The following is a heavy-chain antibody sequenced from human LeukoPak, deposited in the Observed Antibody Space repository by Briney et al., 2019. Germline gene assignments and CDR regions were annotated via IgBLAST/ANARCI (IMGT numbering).Heavy chain of an antibody. CDR1: GFTLSNYV. CDR3: AKDRSSSAGLYFDY. D-gene: IGHD6-6*01. V-gene: IGHV3-30*18. CDR2: ISYDGSNK. J-gene: IGHJ4*02. Sequence: GRSLRLSCAASGFTLSNYVMHWVRQAPGKGLEWVAVISYDGSNKYYADSVKGRFTISRDNSKNTLYLQMNSLRGEDTAVYYCAKDRSSSAGLYFDYWGQGTLVTVSS.